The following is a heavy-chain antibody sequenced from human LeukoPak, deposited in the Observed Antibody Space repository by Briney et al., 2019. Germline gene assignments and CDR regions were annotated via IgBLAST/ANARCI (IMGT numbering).Heavy chain of an antibody. Sequence: ASVKVSCKASGYSFSVYSLHWVRQAPGQGLEWMGWINPNSGGTSYAQKFQGRVTMTRGTSMRTAYMELNRLRSDDTAVYYCARPKTQHLSSLNYWGQGTLVTISS. J-gene: IGHJ4*02. V-gene: IGHV1-2*02. D-gene: IGHD6-13*01. CDR1: GYSFSVYS. CDR3: ARPKTQHLSSLNY. CDR2: INPNSGGT.